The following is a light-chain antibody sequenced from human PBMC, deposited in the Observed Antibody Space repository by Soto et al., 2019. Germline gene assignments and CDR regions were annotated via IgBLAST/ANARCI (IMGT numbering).Light chain of an antibody. CDR2: DVS. CDR3: SSPQTDTTRI. Sequence: QSALTQPASVSGSPGQSITISCTGTSNDVGGYKYVSWYQQHPGKAPKLMIYDVSNRPSGVSHRFSGSKSGDTASLTISGLQAEDEADYYCSSPQTDTTRIFGTGTELTVL. J-gene: IGLJ1*01. CDR1: SNDVGGYKY. V-gene: IGLV2-14*01.